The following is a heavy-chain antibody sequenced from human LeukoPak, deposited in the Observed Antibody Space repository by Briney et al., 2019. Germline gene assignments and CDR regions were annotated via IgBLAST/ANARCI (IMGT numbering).Heavy chain of an antibody. D-gene: IGHD5-12*01. Sequence: GGSLRLSCAASGFTFSSYGMSWVRQAPGKGLEWVSAISGSGGSTYYADSVKGRFTISRDNSKNTLYLQMNSLRADDTAVYYCARVGYDRSPYYYYYYMDVWGKGTTVTVSS. V-gene: IGHV3-23*01. CDR1: GFTFSSYG. CDR2: ISGSGGST. CDR3: ARVGYDRSPYYYYYYMDV. J-gene: IGHJ6*03.